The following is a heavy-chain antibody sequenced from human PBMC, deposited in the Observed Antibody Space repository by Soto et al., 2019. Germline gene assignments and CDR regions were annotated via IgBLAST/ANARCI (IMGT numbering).Heavy chain of an antibody. Sequence: QVQLQESGPGLVKPSGTLSLTCAVSGGSIDSSDWWNWVRQPPGKGLEWIGEIFHGGTIIYNPSLKSRVTISVDKSRNQFSLELTYVTAADTAVYYCARDHHYRNSWSFDSWGQGTLVTVSS. CDR1: GGSIDSSDW. CDR2: IFHGGTI. V-gene: IGHV4-4*02. J-gene: IGHJ4*02. CDR3: ARDHHYRNSWSFDS. D-gene: IGHD6-13*01.